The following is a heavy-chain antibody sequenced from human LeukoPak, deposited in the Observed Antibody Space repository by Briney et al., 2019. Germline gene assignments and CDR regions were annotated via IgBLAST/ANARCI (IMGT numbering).Heavy chain of an antibody. CDR3: ARVPYCSSTSCPFSYYYYMDV. J-gene: IGHJ6*03. CDR1: GVTFTRYS. Sequence: GGSLRLSCAASGVTFTRYSMNWVRQAPGKRLEWVSSISSNRSYIYYADTVKGRFTISRDTAQNTLYMQMNSLRADVTAVYYCARVPYCSSTSCPFSYYYYMDVWGKGTTVTVSS. D-gene: IGHD2-2*01. V-gene: IGHV3-21*01. CDR2: ISSNRSYI.